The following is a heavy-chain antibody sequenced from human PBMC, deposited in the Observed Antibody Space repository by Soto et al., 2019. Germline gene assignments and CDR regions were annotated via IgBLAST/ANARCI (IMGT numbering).Heavy chain of an antibody. CDR3: ASAYGSGHIAV. Sequence: SQTRCVTCSGSGGSISRGGYYVCCLRQEPGKGLEWIGYIYYSGSTYYNPSLKSRVTISVDTSKNQLSLKLSSVTAADTAVYYCASAYGSGHIAVRAQRTTVRVSS. V-gene: IGHV4-31*03. CDR1: GGSISRGGYY. J-gene: IGHJ6*02. D-gene: IGHD2-21*01. CDR2: IYYSGST.